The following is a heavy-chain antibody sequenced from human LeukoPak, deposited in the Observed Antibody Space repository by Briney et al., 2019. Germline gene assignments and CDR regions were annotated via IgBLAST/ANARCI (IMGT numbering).Heavy chain of an antibody. V-gene: IGHV4-59*01. D-gene: IGHD4-17*01. CDR2: IYYSGST. CDR3: ARVRSYGDYYFDY. J-gene: IGHJ4*02. Sequence: PSETLSLTCTVSGGSISSYYWSWIRQPPGKGLEWIGYIYYSGSTNYNPSLKSRVTISVDTSKNQFSLKLSSVTAADTAVYYCARVRSYGDYYFDYWGQGTLVTVSS. CDR1: GGSISSYY.